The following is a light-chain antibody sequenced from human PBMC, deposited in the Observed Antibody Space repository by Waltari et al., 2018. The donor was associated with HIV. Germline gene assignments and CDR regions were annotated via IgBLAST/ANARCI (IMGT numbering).Light chain of an antibody. J-gene: IGKJ1*01. CDR3: QQYGSSPLT. CDR2: GAS. V-gene: IGKV3-20*01. Sequence: EIVLTHSPGTLPLSPGESATLSCRASQSVSSSYLAWYQQKPGQAPRLLIYGASRRATGIPDRFSGSGSGTDFTVTISRLEPEDFAVYYCQQYGSSPLTFGQGTKVEIK. CDR1: QSVSSSY.